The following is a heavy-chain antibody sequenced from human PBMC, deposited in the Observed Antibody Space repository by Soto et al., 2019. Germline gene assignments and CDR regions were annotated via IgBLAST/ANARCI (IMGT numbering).Heavy chain of an antibody. Sequence: PGGSLRLSCAAAGFDFEDYAMHWVRQVPGKGLEWVSLTNSDGTDSYYMDSVKGRFTISRDNAKSTLYLQMDRLRPEDTALYFCAKSLYYYDSSPLDHWGQGTLVT. CDR3: AKSLYYYDSSPLDH. CDR2: TNSDGTDS. CDR1: GFDFEDYA. J-gene: IGHJ4*02. D-gene: IGHD3-22*01. V-gene: IGHV3-43D*04.